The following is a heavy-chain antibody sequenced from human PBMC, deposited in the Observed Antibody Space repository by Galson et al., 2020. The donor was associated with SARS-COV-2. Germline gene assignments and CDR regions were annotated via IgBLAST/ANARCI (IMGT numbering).Heavy chain of an antibody. CDR1: GYTFTGYY. J-gene: IGHJ4*02. CDR3: ARDWVTTGQFDY. Sequence: ASVKVSCKASGYTFTGYYMHWVRQAPGQGLEWMGRINPNSGGTNYAQKFQGRVTMTRDTSISTAYMELSRLRSDDTAVYYCARDWVTTGQFDYWGQGTLVTVSS. V-gene: IGHV1-2*06. D-gene: IGHD4-17*01. CDR2: INPNSGGT.